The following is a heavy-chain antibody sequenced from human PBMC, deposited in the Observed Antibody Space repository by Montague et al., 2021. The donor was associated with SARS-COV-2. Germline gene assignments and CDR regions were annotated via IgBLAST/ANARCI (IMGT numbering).Heavy chain of an antibody. D-gene: IGHD4-17*01. V-gene: IGHV4-39*01. Sequence: SETLSLTCTVSGDSVSSSDHYWGWIRQPPGKGLEWLGIVYYSGYTXYKPSVKGRVTISIDASKNQFSLKLNSLTATDTAIYHCARRRLREDYFDFWGQGTLPTVSS. J-gene: IGHJ4*02. CDR3: ARRRLREDYFDF. CDR2: VYYSGYT. CDR1: GDSVSSSDHY.